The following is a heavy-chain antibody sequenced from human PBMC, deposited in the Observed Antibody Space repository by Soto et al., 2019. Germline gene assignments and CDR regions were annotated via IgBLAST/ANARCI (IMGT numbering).Heavy chain of an antibody. J-gene: IGHJ6*02. CDR3: AREGSSGFGMDV. D-gene: IGHD6-25*01. CDR2: IYTSGTT. CDR1: GGSIRSYY. V-gene: IGHV4-4*07. Sequence: QVQLQQSGPGLVKPSETLSLTCTVSGGSIRSYYWSWIRQPAGKALEWIGRIYTSGTTNYNPSLQSRVTILLDTSKTQFSLDLSSVTDADTAVYYCAREGSSGFGMDVWGQGTTVTVSS.